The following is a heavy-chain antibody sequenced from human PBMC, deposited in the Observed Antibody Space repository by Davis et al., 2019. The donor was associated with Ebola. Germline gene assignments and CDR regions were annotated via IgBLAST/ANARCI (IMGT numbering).Heavy chain of an antibody. V-gene: IGHV3-7*03. D-gene: IGHD5-24*01. Sequence: GESLKISCAASGFTFSSYWMSWVRQAPGKGLEWVANIKQDGSEKYYVDSVKGRFTISRDNAKNSLYLQMNSLRAEDTAVYYCASMEGYTQRDYYYYGMDVWGQGTTVTVSS. CDR2: IKQDGSEK. CDR1: GFTFSSYW. CDR3: ASMEGYTQRDYYYYGMDV. J-gene: IGHJ6*02.